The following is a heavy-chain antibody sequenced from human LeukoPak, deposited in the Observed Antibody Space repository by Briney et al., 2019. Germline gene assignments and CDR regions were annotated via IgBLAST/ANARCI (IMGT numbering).Heavy chain of an antibody. D-gene: IGHD3-10*01. V-gene: IGHV1-3*01. CDR1: GYTFTSYA. Sequence: ASVKVSCKASGYTFTSYAMHWVRQAPGQRLEWMGWINAGNGNTKYSQKFQGRVTITRDTSASTAYMELSSLRSEDTAVYYCAREPLWFGELTPAFDIWGQGTMVTVSS. J-gene: IGHJ3*02. CDR2: INAGNGNT. CDR3: AREPLWFGELTPAFDI.